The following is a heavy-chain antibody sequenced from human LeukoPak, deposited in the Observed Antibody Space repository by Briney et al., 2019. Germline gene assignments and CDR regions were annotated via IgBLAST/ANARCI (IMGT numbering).Heavy chain of an antibody. J-gene: IGHJ6*02. D-gene: IGHD3-10*01. CDR1: GDSVSSNNAA. CDR3: ARGGSPYYYYYGMDV. V-gene: IGHV6-1*01. CDR2: RYYRTKWYN. Sequence: SQTLSLTCAISGDSVSSNNAAWSRISQSPSRGLEWLVRRYYRTKWYNDYAVSVKSRITINPDTSKNQFSLQLNSVTPEDTAVYYCARGGSPYYYYYGMDVWGQGTTVTVSS.